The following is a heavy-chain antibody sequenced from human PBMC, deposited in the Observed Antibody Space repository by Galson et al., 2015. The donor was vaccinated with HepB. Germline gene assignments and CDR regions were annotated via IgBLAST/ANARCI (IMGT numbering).Heavy chain of an antibody. CDR1: GFTFDAFT. J-gene: IGHJ4*02. D-gene: IGHD6-13*01. CDR2: IGSKANSYAT. V-gene: IGHV3-73*01. CDR3: TRLGDLSGYSSL. Sequence: SLRLSCAASGFTFDAFTMHWVRQASGRGLEWVGRIGSKANSYATAYAASVKGRFTISRDDSKNTAYMQMNSLKTEDTAVYYCTRLGDLSGYSSLWGQGTLVTVSS.